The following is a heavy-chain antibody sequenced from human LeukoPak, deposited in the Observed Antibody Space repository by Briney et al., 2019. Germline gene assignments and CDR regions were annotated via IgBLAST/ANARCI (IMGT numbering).Heavy chain of an antibody. D-gene: IGHD1-26*01. Sequence: PSETLSLTCSVSGVPISSRSYYWGWIRQPPGKGLEWIGSMYFSGTSYYNPSLKSRVTISVHTPEIHLSLRLTSVTATDTAIYYCARHLRFGSSALPRDVFDIWGRGTVVSVSS. CDR2: MYFSGTS. J-gene: IGHJ3*02. CDR1: GVPISSRSYY. CDR3: ARHLRFGSSALPRDVFDI. V-gene: IGHV4-39*01.